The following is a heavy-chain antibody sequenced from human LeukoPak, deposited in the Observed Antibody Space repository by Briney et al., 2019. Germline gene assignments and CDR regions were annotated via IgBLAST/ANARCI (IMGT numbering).Heavy chain of an antibody. Sequence: GGSLRLSCAASGFTFSSYAMSWVRQAPGKGLEWVSAISGSGGSTYYADSVKGRFTISRDNSKNTLYLQMNSLRAEDTAVYYCAGPGYSSGWPRLYFDYWGQGTLVTVSS. J-gene: IGHJ4*02. CDR2: ISGSGGST. V-gene: IGHV3-23*01. D-gene: IGHD6-19*01. CDR3: AGPGYSSGWPRLYFDY. CDR1: GFTFSSYA.